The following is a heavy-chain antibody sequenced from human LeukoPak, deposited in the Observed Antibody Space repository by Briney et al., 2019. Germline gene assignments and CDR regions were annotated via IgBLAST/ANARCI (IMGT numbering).Heavy chain of an antibody. V-gene: IGHV3-74*01. Sequence: GGSLRLSCAASGXTFSSYWMNWVRQAPGKGLVWVSRINSDGNYTTYADSVKGRFTISRDNAKNTLSLQMNSLRAEDTAVYYCAREYSSGWTSDYWGQGTLVTVSS. CDR3: AREYSSGWTSDY. D-gene: IGHD6-19*01. J-gene: IGHJ4*02. CDR2: INSDGNYT. CDR1: GXTFSSYW.